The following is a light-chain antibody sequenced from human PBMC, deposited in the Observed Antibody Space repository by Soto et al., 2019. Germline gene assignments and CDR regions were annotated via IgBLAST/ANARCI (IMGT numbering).Light chain of an antibody. Sequence: EIVMTQSPATLSVSPGERATLSCRASQSVSSNLAWYQQKPGQSPRLLIYGASTRATGIPARFSGSGSGTEFSLTIRSLQSEDFAVYYCQHYNYWPPWTFGQGTKVDIK. CDR3: QHYNYWPPWT. J-gene: IGKJ1*01. CDR2: GAS. CDR1: QSVSSN. V-gene: IGKV3-15*01.